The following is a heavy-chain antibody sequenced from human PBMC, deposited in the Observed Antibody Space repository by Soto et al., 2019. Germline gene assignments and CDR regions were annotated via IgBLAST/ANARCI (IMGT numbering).Heavy chain of an antibody. CDR2: ISAYNGNT. CDR3: ARLEDYSNYVCDY. CDR1: GYTFTNFC. D-gene: IGHD4-4*01. J-gene: IGHJ4*02. V-gene: IGHV1-18*01. Sequence: ASVKVSCKASGYTFTNFCISWVRQAPGQGLEWMGWISAYNGNTNYAQNFQGRVTMTTDTSTSTAYMELRSLRSDDTAVYYCARLEDYSNYVCDYWGQGTLVTVSS.